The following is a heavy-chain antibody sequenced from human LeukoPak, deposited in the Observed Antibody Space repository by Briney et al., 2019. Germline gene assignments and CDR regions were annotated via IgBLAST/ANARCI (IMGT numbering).Heavy chain of an antibody. CDR3: ASERPSSSWYDY. Sequence: GGSLRHSCAASGFPFSTYLMTWVRQAPGKGLEWVANIYQDGTEKYYVASVKGRFSISRDNAKNSLYLQMNSLRAEDTAVYYCASERPSSSWYDYWGQGTLVTVSS. D-gene: IGHD6-13*01. CDR1: GFPFSTYL. J-gene: IGHJ4*02. CDR2: IYQDGTEK. V-gene: IGHV3-7*01.